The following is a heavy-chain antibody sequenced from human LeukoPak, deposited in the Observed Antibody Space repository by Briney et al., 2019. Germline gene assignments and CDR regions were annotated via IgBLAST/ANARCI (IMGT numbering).Heavy chain of an antibody. D-gene: IGHD3-3*01. Sequence: GGSLRLSCAASGFTSRSYVMSWVRQAPGKGLEWVSAISGSGGSTYYADSVKGRLTISRDNSKNTLYLQMNSLRAEDTAVYYCAKGLPGSGYYYFDYWGQGTLVTVSS. CDR2: ISGSGGST. V-gene: IGHV3-23*01. J-gene: IGHJ4*02. CDR1: GFTSRSYV. CDR3: AKGLPGSGYYYFDY.